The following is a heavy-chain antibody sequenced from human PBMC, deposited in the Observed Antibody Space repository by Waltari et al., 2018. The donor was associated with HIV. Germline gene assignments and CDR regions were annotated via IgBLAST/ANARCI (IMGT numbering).Heavy chain of an antibody. V-gene: IGHV3-9*01. J-gene: IGHJ6*02. D-gene: IGHD3-10*01. CDR3: AKETYYYGSGIYYYYYYGMDV. Sequence: DSVKGRFTISRDNAKNSLYLQMNSLRAEDTALYYCAKETYYYGSGIYYYYYYGMDVWGQGTTVTVSS.